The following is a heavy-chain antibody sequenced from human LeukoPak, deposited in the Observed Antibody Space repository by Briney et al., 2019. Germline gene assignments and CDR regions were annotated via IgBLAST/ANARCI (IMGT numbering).Heavy chain of an antibody. CDR2: INLDSGGT. J-gene: IGHJ4*02. CDR3: ARDLSYCSGGSCL. CDR1: GYTFTDYY. V-gene: IGHV1-2*06. Sequence: ASVKVSCKASGYTFTDYYIHWVRQAPGQGLEWIGRINLDSGGTNYAQKFQGRVTMTRDTSVSTAYMELSRLRSDDTAVYYCARDLSYCSGGSCLWGQGTLVTVSS. D-gene: IGHD2-15*01.